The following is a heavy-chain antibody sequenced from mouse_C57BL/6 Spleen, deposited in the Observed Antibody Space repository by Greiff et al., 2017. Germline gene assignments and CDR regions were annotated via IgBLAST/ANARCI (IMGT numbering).Heavy chain of an antibody. V-gene: IGHV1-82*01. CDR2: IYPGDGDT. Sequence: VNLVESGPELVKPGASVKISCKASGYAFSSSWMNWVKQRPGKGLEWIGRIYPGDGDTNYNGKFKGKATLTADKSSSTAYMQLSSLTSEDSAVYFCARDYYGSSYVDYWGQGTTLTVSS. J-gene: IGHJ2*01. CDR3: ARDYYGSSYVDY. D-gene: IGHD1-1*01. CDR1: GYAFSSSW.